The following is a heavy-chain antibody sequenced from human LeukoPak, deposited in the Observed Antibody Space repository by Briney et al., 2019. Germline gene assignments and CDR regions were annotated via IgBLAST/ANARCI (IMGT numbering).Heavy chain of an antibody. D-gene: IGHD1-20*01. CDR1: GFTFSDYN. Sequence: GSLRLSCAPSGFTFSDYNMNWVRQAPGKGLEWDSYISSGSVTIYYADSVKGRFTISRDNAKNSLYLQMNSLRAEDTAVYYCARDRVNWNDGVDYWGQGTLVTVSS. J-gene: IGHJ4*02. CDR2: ISSGSVTI. V-gene: IGHV3-48*01. CDR3: ARDRVNWNDGVDY.